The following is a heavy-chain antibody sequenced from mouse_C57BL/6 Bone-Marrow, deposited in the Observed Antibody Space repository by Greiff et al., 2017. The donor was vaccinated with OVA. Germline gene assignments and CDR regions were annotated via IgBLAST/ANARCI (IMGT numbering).Heavy chain of an antibody. J-gene: IGHJ3*01. CDR3: ANESHYYGSSLGWFAY. CDR1: GFSLTSYG. D-gene: IGHD1-1*01. CDR2: IWSGVST. V-gene: IGHV2-4*01. Sequence: VKLQESGPGLVQPSQSLSITCTVSGFSLTSYGVHWVRQPPGKGLEWLGVIWSGVSTDYNAAFISRLSISKDNSKSQVFFKMNSLQSDDTAMYYCANESHYYGSSLGWFAYWGQGTLVTVSA.